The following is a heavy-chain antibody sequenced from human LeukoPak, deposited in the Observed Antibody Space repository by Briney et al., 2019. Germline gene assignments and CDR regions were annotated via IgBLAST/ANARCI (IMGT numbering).Heavy chain of an antibody. D-gene: IGHD2-15*01. CDR2: INHSGST. J-gene: IGHJ4*02. CDR3: ARGFSGYFDY. V-gene: IGHV4-34*01. CDR1: GGSFSGYY. Sequence: SETLSLTCAVYGGSFSGYYWSWIRQPPGKGLEWIGEINHSGSTNYNPSLKSRVTISVDTSKNQFSLKLSSVTAADTAVYYCARGFSGYFDYWGQGTPVTVSS.